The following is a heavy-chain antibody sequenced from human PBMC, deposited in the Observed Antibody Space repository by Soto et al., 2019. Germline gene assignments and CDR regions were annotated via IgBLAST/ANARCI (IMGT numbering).Heavy chain of an antibody. D-gene: IGHD3-16*02. CDR3: ARAFHDYIWGSYPHDAFDI. CDR1: GYTFTGYY. J-gene: IGHJ3*02. CDR2: INPNSGGT. Sequence: ASVKVSCKASGYTFTGYYMHWVRQAPGQGLEWMGWINPNSGGTNYAQKFQGWVTMTRDTSISTAYMELSRLRSDDTAVYYCARAFHDYIWGSYPHDAFDIWGQGTMVT. V-gene: IGHV1-2*04.